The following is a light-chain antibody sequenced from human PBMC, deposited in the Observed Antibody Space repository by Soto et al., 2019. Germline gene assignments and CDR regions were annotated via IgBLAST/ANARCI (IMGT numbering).Light chain of an antibody. CDR1: SSNLGARYD. CDR3: QSYDKSLSGSV. Sequence: QSVLTQLPTVSGAPGQTVTISCTGSSSNLGARYDVHWYQQVPGKAPKLLIFGSSDRASGVPDRFSGSKSGTSASLAITGLQADDEATYFCQSYDKSLSGSVFGGGTKLTVL. CDR2: GSS. J-gene: IGLJ3*02. V-gene: IGLV1-40*01.